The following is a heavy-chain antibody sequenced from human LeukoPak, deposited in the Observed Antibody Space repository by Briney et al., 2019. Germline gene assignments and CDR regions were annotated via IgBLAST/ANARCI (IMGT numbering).Heavy chain of an antibody. J-gene: IGHJ4*02. CDR2: ISGSGGST. Sequence: PGRSLRLSCAASGFTFDDYAMSWVRQAPGKGLEWVSAISGSGGSTYYADSVKGRFTISRDNSKNTLYLQMNSLRAEDTAVYYCAKEVRGDYDPRFDYWGQGTLVTVSS. CDR3: AKEVRGDYDPRFDY. CDR1: GFTFDDYA. V-gene: IGHV3-23*01. D-gene: IGHD4-17*01.